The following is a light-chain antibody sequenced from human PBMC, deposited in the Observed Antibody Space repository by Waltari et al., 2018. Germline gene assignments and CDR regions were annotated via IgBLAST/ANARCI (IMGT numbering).Light chain of an antibody. V-gene: IGKV3-20*01. Sequence: EIVLTQSPGTLSLSPGERATLSCRASQSVARDLTWYQQKPGMTPRLLIYNTYTRATGVPDRLSGGGSGTDFSLTISRLGPEDFAVYYCQNYVRLPATFGQGTKVEIK. CDR2: NTY. CDR1: QSVARD. CDR3: QNYVRLPAT. J-gene: IGKJ1*01.